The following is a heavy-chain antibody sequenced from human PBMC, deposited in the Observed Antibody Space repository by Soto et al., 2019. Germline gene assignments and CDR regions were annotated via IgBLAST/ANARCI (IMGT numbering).Heavy chain of an antibody. CDR1: GFTFDDYT. CDR2: ISWDGGSP. V-gene: IGHV3-43*01. Sequence: SLRLSCAASGFTFDDYTMHWVRQPPGKGLEWVSLISWDGGSPYYADSVKGRFIISRDNSKNSLYLQMNSLRTEDTALYYCAKGDGASYCSSASCSIDYWGQGTLVTVSS. CDR3: AKGDGASYCSSASCSIDY. D-gene: IGHD2-2*01. J-gene: IGHJ4*02.